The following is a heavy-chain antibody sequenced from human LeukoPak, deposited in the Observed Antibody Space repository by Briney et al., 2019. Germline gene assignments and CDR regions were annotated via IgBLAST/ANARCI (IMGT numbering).Heavy chain of an antibody. CDR2: IYYSGST. J-gene: IGHJ4*02. CDR3: ARDLAYDSSGYFDY. CDR1: GGSISSSSYY. V-gene: IGHV4-39*07. Sequence: KTSETLSLTCTVSGGSISSSSYYWGWIRQPPGKGLEWIGSIYYSGSTNYNPSLKSRVTMSVDTSKNQFSLKLSSVTAADTAVYYCARDLAYDSSGYFDYWGQGTLVTVSS. D-gene: IGHD3-22*01.